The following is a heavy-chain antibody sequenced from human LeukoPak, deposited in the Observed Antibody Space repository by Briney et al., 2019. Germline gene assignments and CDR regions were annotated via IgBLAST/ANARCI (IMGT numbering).Heavy chain of an antibody. CDR2: ITTNGGST. Sequence: GGSLKLSCAASGFNFSDYPMHWVRQAPGKGLECVSAITTNGGSTYYANSVRGRFIISRDNSKNTLYLQMGSLRVQDTAVYYCAKAAPDYGSSSVYFDNWGQGTLVTVSS. J-gene: IGHJ4*02. V-gene: IGHV3-64*01. CDR1: GFNFSDYP. D-gene: IGHD6-6*01. CDR3: AKAAPDYGSSSVYFDN.